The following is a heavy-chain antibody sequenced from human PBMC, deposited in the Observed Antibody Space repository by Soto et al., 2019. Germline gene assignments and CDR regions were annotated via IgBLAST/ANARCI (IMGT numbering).Heavy chain of an antibody. D-gene: IGHD2-15*01. Sequence: KLSETLSLTCTVSGGSISSYYWSWIRQPPGKGLEWIGYIYYSGSTNYNPSLKSRVTISVDTSKNQFSLKLSSVTAADTAVYYCAAGVVVVAANIDYWGQGTLVTVSS. V-gene: IGHV4-59*01. CDR2: IYYSGST. J-gene: IGHJ4*02. CDR1: GGSISSYY. CDR3: AAGVVVVAANIDY.